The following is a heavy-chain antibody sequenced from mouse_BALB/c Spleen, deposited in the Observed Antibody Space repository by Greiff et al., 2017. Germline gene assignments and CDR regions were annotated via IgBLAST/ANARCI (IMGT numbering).Heavy chain of an antibody. CDR3: ARGELSLITAAY. D-gene: IGHD2-4*01. J-gene: IGHJ3*01. CDR1: GYSITSDYA. V-gene: IGHV3-2*02. Sequence: EVQLQESGPGLVKPSQSLSLTCTVTGYSITSDYAWNWIRQFPGNKLEWMGYISYSVSTSYNPSLKSRISITRDTSKNQFFLQLNSVTTEDTATYYCARGELSLITAAYWGQGTLVTVSA. CDR2: ISYSVST.